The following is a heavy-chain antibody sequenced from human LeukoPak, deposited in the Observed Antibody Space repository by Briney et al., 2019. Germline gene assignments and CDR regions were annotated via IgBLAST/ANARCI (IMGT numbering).Heavy chain of an antibody. CDR2: INPNSGGT. D-gene: IGHD1-26*01. Sequence: ASVKVPCKASGYTFTGYYMHWVRQAPGQGLEWMGWINPNSGGTNYAQKFQGRVTMTRDTSISTAYMELSRLRSDDTAVYYCAREFKTEWELKNPFDYWGQGTLVTVSS. CDR3: AREFKTEWELKNPFDY. J-gene: IGHJ4*02. V-gene: IGHV1-2*02. CDR1: GYTFTGYY.